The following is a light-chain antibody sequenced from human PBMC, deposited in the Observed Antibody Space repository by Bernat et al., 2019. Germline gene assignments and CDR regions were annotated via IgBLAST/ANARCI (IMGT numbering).Light chain of an antibody. CDR1: GDSLRSYY. CDR2: STG. Sequence: ELTQDPAVSVALGQTVRITCQGDSLRSYYASWYQQTPGQAPRTLIYSTGARSSGVPDRFSGSILGNKAALTITGAQADDESDYYCVLYMGDGIWVFGGGTKLTVL. V-gene: IGLV8-61*01. CDR3: VLYMGDGIWV. J-gene: IGLJ3*02.